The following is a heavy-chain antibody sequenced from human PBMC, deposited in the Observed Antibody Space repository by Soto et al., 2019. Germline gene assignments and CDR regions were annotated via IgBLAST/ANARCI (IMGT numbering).Heavy chain of an antibody. CDR2: INPSGGST. CDR1: GYTFTSYY. D-gene: IGHD3-3*01. Sequence: ASVKVSCKASGYTFTSYYMHWVRQAPGQGLEWMGIINPSGGSTSYAQKFQGRVTMTRDTSTSTVYMELSSLRSEDTAVYYCARDLRFLEWLLYGYYYYGMDVWGQATTVTVSS. CDR3: ARDLRFLEWLLYGYYYYGMDV. V-gene: IGHV1-46*01. J-gene: IGHJ6*02.